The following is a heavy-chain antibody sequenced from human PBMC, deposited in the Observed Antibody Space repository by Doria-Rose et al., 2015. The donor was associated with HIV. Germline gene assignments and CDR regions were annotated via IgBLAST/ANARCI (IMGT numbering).Heavy chain of an antibody. CDR3: ARIKSSRWYHKYYFDF. CDR1: GVSLSSPGMG. V-gene: IGHV2-26*01. CDR2: IFPDDER. D-gene: IGHD6-13*01. J-gene: IGHJ4*02. Sequence: QESGPVLVKPTETLTLTCTVSGVSLSSPGMGVSWIRQPPGKALEWLANIFPDDERSYKTSLKSRLTISRGTSKSQVVLTMTDMDPVDTATYYCARIKSSRWYHKYYFDFWGQGTLVIVS.